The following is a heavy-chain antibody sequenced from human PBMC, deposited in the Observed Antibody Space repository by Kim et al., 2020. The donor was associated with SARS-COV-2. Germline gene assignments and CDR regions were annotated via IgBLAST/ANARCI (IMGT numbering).Heavy chain of an antibody. D-gene: IGHD3-22*01. Sequence: ASVKVSCKASGYTFTSYGISWVRQAPGQGLEWMGWISAYNGNTNYAQKLQGRVTMTTDTSTSTAYMELRSLRSDDTAVYYCARDIPQLYYYDSSGLDFDYWGQGTLVTVSS. CDR2: ISAYNGNT. CDR3: ARDIPQLYYYDSSGLDFDY. V-gene: IGHV1-18*01. CDR1: GYTFTSYG. J-gene: IGHJ4*02.